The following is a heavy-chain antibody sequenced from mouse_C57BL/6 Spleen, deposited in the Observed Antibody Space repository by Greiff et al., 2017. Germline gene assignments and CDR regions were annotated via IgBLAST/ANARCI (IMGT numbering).Heavy chain of an antibody. CDR1: GYAFTNYL. D-gene: IGHD4-1*01. V-gene: IGHV1-54*01. CDR3: ARGANWDDYFDY. CDR2: INPGSGGT. J-gene: IGHJ2*01. Sequence: QVQLQQSGAELVRPGTSVKVSCKASGYAFTNYLIEWVQQRPGQGLEWIGVINPGSGGTNYNEKFKGKATLTADKSSSTAYMQLSSLTSEDSAVYFCARGANWDDYFDYWGQGTTLTVSS.